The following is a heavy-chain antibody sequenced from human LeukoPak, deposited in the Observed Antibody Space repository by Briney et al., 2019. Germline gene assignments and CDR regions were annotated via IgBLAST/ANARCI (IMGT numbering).Heavy chain of an antibody. V-gene: IGHV3-30*04. CDR2: ISYDGSNK. Sequence: GGSLRLSCAASGFTFSSYAIHWVRQAPGKGLEWVAVISYDGSNKYYADSVKGRFTISRDNSKNTLFLQMNSLGAEDTAVYYCAKGSKEVLFTRDHHMDVWGKGTTVTISS. J-gene: IGHJ6*03. CDR1: GFTFSSYA. CDR3: AKGSKEVLFTRDHHMDV. D-gene: IGHD3-3*01.